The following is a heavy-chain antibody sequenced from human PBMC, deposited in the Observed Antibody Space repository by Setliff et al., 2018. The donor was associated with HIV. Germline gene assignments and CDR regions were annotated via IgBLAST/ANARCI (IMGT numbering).Heavy chain of an antibody. J-gene: IGHJ4*02. Sequence: GSVKVSCKASGFTLTSWFLHWVRQAPGQGPEWMGIINPSAGSTSYAQKFQGRVNMTSDTSTSTVYMGLSSLKSDDTAVYYCARGAYYDFWSGFESGFDYWGQGTLVTVSS. V-gene: IGHV1-46*01. D-gene: IGHD3-3*01. CDR3: ARGAYYDFWSGFESGFDY. CDR2: INPSAGST. CDR1: GFTLTSWF.